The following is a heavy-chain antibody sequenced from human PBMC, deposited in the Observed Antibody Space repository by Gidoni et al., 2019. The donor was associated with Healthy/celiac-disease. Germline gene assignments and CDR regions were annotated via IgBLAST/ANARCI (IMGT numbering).Heavy chain of an antibody. CDR2: IYSGGST. J-gene: IGHJ4*02. D-gene: IGHD3-22*01. CDR1: GFTVSSNY. CDR3: ARLGPGSSGYQGWY. V-gene: IGHV3-53*01. Sequence: EVQLVESGGGLIQPGGSLRLSCAASGFTVSSNYMSWVRQAPGKGLEWVPVIYSGGSTYYADSVKGRFTISRDNSKNTLYLQMNSLRAEDTAVYYCARLGPGSSGYQGWYWGQGTLVTVSS.